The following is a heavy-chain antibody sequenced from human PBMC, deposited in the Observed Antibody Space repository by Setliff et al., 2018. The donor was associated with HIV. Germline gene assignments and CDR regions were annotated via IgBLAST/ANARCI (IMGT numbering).Heavy chain of an antibody. J-gene: IGHJ4*02. Sequence: SVKVSCKASGGTFSSYAISWVRQAPGQGLEWMGGIIPIFGTANYAQKFQGRVTMTTDTSASTGYMELRSLRSDDTAVYYCARQLSNSLDFWGQGAQVTVS. CDR1: GGTFSSYA. CDR3: ARQLSNSLDF. CDR2: IIPIFGTA. V-gene: IGHV1-69*05. D-gene: IGHD7-27*01.